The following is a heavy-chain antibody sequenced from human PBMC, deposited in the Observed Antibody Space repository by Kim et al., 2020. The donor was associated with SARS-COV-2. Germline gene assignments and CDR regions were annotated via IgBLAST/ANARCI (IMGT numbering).Heavy chain of an antibody. CDR3: AKDREYTYYYDSSGQHYFDY. CDR2: ISGSGGST. V-gene: IGHV3-23*01. Sequence: GGSLRLSCAASGFTFSSYAMSWVRQAPGKGLEWVSAISGSGGSTYYADSVKGRFTISRDNSKNTLYLQMNSLRAEDTAVYYCAKDREYTYYYDSSGQHYFDYWGQGTLVTVSS. CDR1: GFTFSSYA. J-gene: IGHJ4*02. D-gene: IGHD3-22*01.